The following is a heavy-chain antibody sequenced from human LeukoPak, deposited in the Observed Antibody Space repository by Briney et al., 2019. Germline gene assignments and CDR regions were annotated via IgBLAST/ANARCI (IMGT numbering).Heavy chain of an antibody. V-gene: IGHV3-23*01. CDR1: GFTFSSYA. Sequence: GGSLRLSCAASGFTFSSYAMSWVRQAPGKGLEWVSAISGSGGSTYYADSVKGRFTISRDNAKNSLYLQMNSLRVEDTAVYYCAREEGGDCSRTSCYTSSWGQGTQVTVST. CDR2: ISGSGGST. CDR3: AREEGGDCSRTSCYTSS. J-gene: IGHJ4*02. D-gene: IGHD2-2*02.